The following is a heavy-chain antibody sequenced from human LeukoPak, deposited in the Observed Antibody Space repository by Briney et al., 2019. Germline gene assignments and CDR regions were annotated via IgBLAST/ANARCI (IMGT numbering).Heavy chain of an antibody. CDR1: GFTFSSYA. CDR2: ITGGGGST. J-gene: IGHJ5*02. Sequence: PGGSLRLSCAASGFTFSSYAMTWFRQAPGKGLEWVSTITGGGGSTYYADSVKGRFTISRDNSKDTLYLLMNSLRAEDTAVYYCAKGVFATPGAPCGQGTLVTVSS. D-gene: IGHD6-13*01. V-gene: IGHV3-23*01. CDR3: AKGVFATPGAP.